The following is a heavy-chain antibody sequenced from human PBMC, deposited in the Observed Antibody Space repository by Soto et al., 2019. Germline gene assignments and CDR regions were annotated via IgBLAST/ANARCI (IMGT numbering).Heavy chain of an antibody. D-gene: IGHD1-26*01. CDR1: DYSISSGYY. CDR3: TRRGSSGTPVDY. V-gene: IGHV4-38-2*01. J-gene: IGHJ4*02. CDR2: IYHSGST. Sequence: SETLSLTCGVSDYSISSGYYWGWIRQPPGKGLEWIGNIYHSGSTHYNPALKSRVTISVDTSKNQFSLKLNSVTAADTAVYYCTRRGSSGTPVDYCGQGTLVPVSP.